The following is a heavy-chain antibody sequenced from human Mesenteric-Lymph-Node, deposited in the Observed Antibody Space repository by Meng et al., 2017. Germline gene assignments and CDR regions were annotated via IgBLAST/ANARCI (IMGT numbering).Heavy chain of an antibody. Sequence: GESLKISCAASGFTVSSNYMSWVRQAPGKGLEWVSVIYSGGSTYYADSVKGRFTISRDNSKNTLYLQMNSLRAEDTAVYYCARGLADSSSWGTSNDALDIWGQGTVVTVSS. D-gene: IGHD6-13*01. J-gene: IGHJ3*02. V-gene: IGHV3-66*02. CDR1: GFTVSSNY. CDR2: IYSGGST. CDR3: ARGLADSSSWGTSNDALDI.